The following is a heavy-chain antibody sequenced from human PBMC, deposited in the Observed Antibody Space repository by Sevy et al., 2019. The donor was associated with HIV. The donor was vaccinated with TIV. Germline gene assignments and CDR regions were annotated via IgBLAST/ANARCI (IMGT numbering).Heavy chain of an antibody. CDR1: GFTFSNVW. D-gene: IGHD2-21*01. CDR3: TTMMRLFGDPNFWYFDL. V-gene: IGHV3-15*04. J-gene: IGHJ2*01. Sequence: GGSLRLSCAASGFTFSNVWTSWVRQASGKGLEWVGRIESKSEGGTTDYAAPVKGRFSISRDESSDTVYLQMNSLKTEDTAVYYCTTMMRLFGDPNFWYFDLWGRCTLVTVSS. CDR2: IESKSEGGTT.